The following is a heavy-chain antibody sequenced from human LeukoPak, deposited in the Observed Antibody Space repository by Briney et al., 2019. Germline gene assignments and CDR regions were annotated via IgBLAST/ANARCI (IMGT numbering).Heavy chain of an antibody. D-gene: IGHD6-13*01. CDR2: IRYDGSNK. Sequence: GGSLRLSCAASGFTFSSYGMHWVRQAPGKGLEWVAFIRYDGSNKYYADSVKGRFTISRDNSKNTLYLQMNSLRAEDTAVYYCATLYDRDSSSWYGFNAFGIWGQGTMVTVSS. CDR1: GFTFSSYG. J-gene: IGHJ3*02. CDR3: ATLYDRDSSSWYGFNAFGI. V-gene: IGHV3-30*02.